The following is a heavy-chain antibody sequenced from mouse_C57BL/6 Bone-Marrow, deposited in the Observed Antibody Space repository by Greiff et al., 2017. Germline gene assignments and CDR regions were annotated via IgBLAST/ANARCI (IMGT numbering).Heavy chain of an antibody. V-gene: IGHV5-6*01. J-gene: IGHJ4*01. CDR2: ISSGGSYT. CDR3: ARQGIYYYGSGKYYYAMDY. D-gene: IGHD1-1*01. Sequence: EVQLVESGGDLVKPGGSLKLSCAASGFTFSSYGMSWVRQTPDKRLEWVATISSGGSYTYYPDSVKGRFTISRDNAKNTLYLQMRSLKSEDTAMYYCARQGIYYYGSGKYYYAMDYWGQGTSVTVSS. CDR1: GFTFSSYG.